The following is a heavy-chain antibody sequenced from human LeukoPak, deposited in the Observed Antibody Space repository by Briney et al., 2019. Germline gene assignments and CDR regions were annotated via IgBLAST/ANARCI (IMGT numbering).Heavy chain of an antibody. D-gene: IGHD6-19*01. CDR3: ATTYSSGWYGDY. CDR1: GFTFSSYA. Sequence: GGSLRLSCAASGFTFSSYAMTWVRQAPGKGLQWVSTISDSGAGTYYADSVEGRFTISRDNSKNTLYLQMNSLRAEDTAVYYCATTYSSGWYGDYWGQGTLVTVSS. J-gene: IGHJ4*02. V-gene: IGHV3-23*01. CDR2: ISDSGAGT.